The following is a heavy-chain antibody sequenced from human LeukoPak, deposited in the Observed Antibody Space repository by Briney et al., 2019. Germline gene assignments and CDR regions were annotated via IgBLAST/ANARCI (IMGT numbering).Heavy chain of an antibody. CDR2: IIPIFGTA. CDR1: GGTFRSYV. J-gene: IGHJ6*02. CDR3: ASTTPPPIAAPGTRGLGYYSMDV. Sequence: GASVTVSCTASGGTFRSYVISWVRQAPGQGLEWMGGIIPIFGTANYTQKFQGRVTITADESTSTAYMELSSLRSADTAVYYCASTTPPPIAAPGTRGLGYYSMDVWGQGTTVTVSS. V-gene: IGHV1-69*13. D-gene: IGHD6-13*01.